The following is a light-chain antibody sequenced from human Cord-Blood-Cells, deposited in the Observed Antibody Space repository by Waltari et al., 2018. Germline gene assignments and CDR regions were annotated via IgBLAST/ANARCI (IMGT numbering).Light chain of an antibody. V-gene: IGKV2-30*02. Sequence: DVVMIQSPLSLPVTLGQPASISCRSSQSLVHSDGNTYLNWFQQRPGQSPRRLIYKVSNRDSGVPDRFSGSGSGTDFTLKISRVEAEDVGVDYCMQGTHWPPTFGQGTKVEIK. CDR3: MQGTHWPPT. CDR1: QSLVHSDGNTY. CDR2: KVS. J-gene: IGKJ1*01.